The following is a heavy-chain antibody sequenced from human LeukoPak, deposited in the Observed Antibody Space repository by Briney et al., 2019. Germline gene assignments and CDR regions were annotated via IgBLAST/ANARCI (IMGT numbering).Heavy chain of an antibody. CDR2: MNPNSGNT. J-gene: IGHJ5*02. CDR3: AIGLGWFGEFVNWFDP. Sequence: ASVKVSCKASGYTFTSYDINWVRQAPGQGLEWMGWMNPNSGNTGYAQKFQGRVTMTRNASISTAYMELSSLRSEDTAVYYCAIGLGWFGEFVNWFDPWGQGTLVTVSS. CDR1: GYTFTSYD. V-gene: IGHV1-8*01. D-gene: IGHD3-10*01.